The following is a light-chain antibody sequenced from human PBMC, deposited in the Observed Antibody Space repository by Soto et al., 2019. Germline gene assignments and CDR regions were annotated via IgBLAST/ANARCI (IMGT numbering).Light chain of an antibody. V-gene: IGKV3-20*01. CDR3: QQYDTSLPYT. Sequence: EIVLTQSPRTLSLSPGDRATLSCEASQSVNNNYLAWYQHKPGQAPRLLIYGASSRATGIPDRFSGSGSGTDFTLTIRRLEPEDLAVYYCQQYDTSLPYTFGGGTKLDIK. CDR1: QSVNNNY. CDR2: GAS. J-gene: IGKJ4*01.